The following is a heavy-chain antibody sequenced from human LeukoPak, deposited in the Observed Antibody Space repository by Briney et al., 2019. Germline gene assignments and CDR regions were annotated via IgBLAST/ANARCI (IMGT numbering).Heavy chain of an antibody. D-gene: IGHD3-9*01. CDR3: ARGSDIQDAFDI. V-gene: IGHV4-39*01. CDR2: IYYSGST. CDR1: GGSLSSSSYY. Sequence: SETLSLTCTVSGGSLSSSSYYWGWIRQPPGKGLEWIGSIYYSGSTYYNPSLKSRVTISVDTSKNQFSLKLSSVTAADTAVYYCARGSDIQDAFDIWGQGTMVTVSS. J-gene: IGHJ3*02.